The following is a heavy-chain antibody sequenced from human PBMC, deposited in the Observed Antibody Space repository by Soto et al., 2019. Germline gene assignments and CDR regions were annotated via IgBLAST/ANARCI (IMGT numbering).Heavy chain of an antibody. CDR3: APYSSGNNWFDP. V-gene: IGHV1-46*01. D-gene: IGHD6-25*01. CDR1: GYTFTTYY. J-gene: IGHJ5*02. CDR2: INPSGGAT. Sequence: ASVKVSCKASGYTFTTYYIHWVRQAPGQGLEWMGNINPSGGATGYAQKFQGRVTMTRDTSTSTVYMELSSLTSEDTAMYYCAPYSSGNNWFDPWGQGTLVTVSS.